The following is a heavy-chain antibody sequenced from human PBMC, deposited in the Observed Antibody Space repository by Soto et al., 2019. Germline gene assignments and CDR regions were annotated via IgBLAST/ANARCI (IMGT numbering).Heavy chain of an antibody. CDR2: IWYDGSSK. CDR3: ATRSYYGSGSFHLDS. J-gene: IGHJ4*02. V-gene: IGHV3-33*03. D-gene: IGHD3-10*01. CDR1: QFTFRIYG. Sequence: GGSLRLSCAACQFTFRIYGMHWFRQAPGKGLEWVAVIWYDGSSKYYADSVKGRFTISRDNSKNTLYLQMNSLRVDDTAVYYCATRSYYGSGSFHLDSWGQGALVTVSS.